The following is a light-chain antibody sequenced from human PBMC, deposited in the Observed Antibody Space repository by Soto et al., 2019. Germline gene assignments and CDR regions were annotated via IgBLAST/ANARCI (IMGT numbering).Light chain of an antibody. V-gene: IGLV1-40*01. J-gene: IGLJ3*02. CDR3: QSYDSSLSGWV. CDR2: GNS. CDR1: SSNIGAGYD. Sequence: QAVVTQPPSVSGAPGQRVTISCTGSSSNIGAGYDVHWYQRLPGTAPKLLIYGNSNRPSGVPDRFSGSKSGTSASLAITGIQAEDEADYYCQSYDSSLSGWVFGGGTKLTVL.